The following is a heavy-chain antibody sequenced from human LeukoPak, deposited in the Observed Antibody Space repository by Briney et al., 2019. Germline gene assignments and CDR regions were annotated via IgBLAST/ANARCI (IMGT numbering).Heavy chain of an antibody. J-gene: IGHJ1*01. V-gene: IGHV3-21*01. CDR3: ARDSPRVRGVIQD. CDR1: GVTSTGDT. D-gene: IGHD3-10*01. Sequence: GGSLRLSCAPSGVTSTGDTMSCVRQAPGERVGRVSYISRSSSYIYYADSVKRRFTISSDNAKNSLYMQMNSLRAEDTAVYYCARDSPRVRGVIQDWGQGTLVTVSS. CDR2: ISRSSSYI.